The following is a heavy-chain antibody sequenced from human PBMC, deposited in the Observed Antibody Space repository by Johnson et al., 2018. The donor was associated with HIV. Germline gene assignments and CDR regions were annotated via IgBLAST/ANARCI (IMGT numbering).Heavy chain of an antibody. J-gene: IGHJ3*02. CDR2: INWNGGST. V-gene: IGHV3-20*04. Sequence: VQLVESGGGLVQPGGSLRLSCAASGFTFSSYAMRWVRQAPGKGLEWVSGINWNGGSTGYADSVKGRFTISRDTAKNSLYLQMNSLRAEDTALYYCARGKLPAALRRGDAFDIWGQGTMVTVSS. D-gene: IGHD2-2*01. CDR3: ARGKLPAALRRGDAFDI. CDR1: GFTFSSYA.